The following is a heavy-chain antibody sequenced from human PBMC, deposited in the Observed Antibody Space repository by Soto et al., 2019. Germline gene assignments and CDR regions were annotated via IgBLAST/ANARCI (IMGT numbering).Heavy chain of an antibody. CDR3: TTAAGTQYYYYYNLDV. CDR1: GFTFSNAY. V-gene: IGHV3-15*07. CDR2: IKTKADGGAT. Sequence: EVQLVESGGGLVKPGGSLRLSCAASGFTFSNAYMNWVRQAPGTGLEWVGRIKTKADGGATDYAAPVRDRFTISRDDSKNTLYLQMNSLTTEDTAVYYCTTAAGTQYYYYYNLDVWGQGATVAVSS. J-gene: IGHJ6*03. D-gene: IGHD1-1*01.